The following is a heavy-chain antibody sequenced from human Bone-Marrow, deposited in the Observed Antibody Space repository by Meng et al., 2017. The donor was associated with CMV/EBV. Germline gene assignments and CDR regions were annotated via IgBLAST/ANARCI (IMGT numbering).Heavy chain of an antibody. V-gene: IGHV1-69*05. CDR3: ARSSLGYGGNMEFDF. Sequence: SGGSFSGHAIGWVRQAPGQGLEWMGGVIPSLDTSNYSQKFQGRLAITTDDSMSTAYMELTGLRSEDTAVYYCARSSLGYGGNMEFDFWGQGTLVTVSS. CDR1: GGSFSGHA. D-gene: IGHD4-23*01. J-gene: IGHJ4*02. CDR2: VIPSLDTS.